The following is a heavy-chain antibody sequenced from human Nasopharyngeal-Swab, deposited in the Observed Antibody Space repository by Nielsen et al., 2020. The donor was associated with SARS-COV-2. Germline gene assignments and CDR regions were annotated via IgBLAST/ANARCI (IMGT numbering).Heavy chain of an antibody. Sequence: GGSLRLSCVASGFTFRMYWMNWVRQAPGKGLEWVSSISSSSSYIYYADSVKGRFTISRDNAKNSLYLQMNSLRAEDTAVYYCLGYCSSTSCYTTHNWFDPWGQGTLVTVSS. CDR3: LGYCSSTSCYTTHNWFDP. D-gene: IGHD2-2*02. CDR1: GFTFRMYW. CDR2: ISSSSSYI. J-gene: IGHJ5*02. V-gene: IGHV3-21*01.